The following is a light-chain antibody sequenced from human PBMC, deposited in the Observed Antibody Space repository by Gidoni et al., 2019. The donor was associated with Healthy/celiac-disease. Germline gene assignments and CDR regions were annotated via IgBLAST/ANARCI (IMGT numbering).Light chain of an antibody. Sequence: QSALTQPASVSGSPGQSITISCTGTSSDVGGYHYVSWYQQHPGKAPKLMIYDVSNRPSGVSNRFSGSKSGNTASLTMSGLQAEDEADYYCSSYTSSSTPVVFGGGTKLTVL. CDR2: DVS. J-gene: IGLJ2*01. CDR1: SSDVGGYHY. V-gene: IGLV2-14*01. CDR3: SSYTSSSTPVV.